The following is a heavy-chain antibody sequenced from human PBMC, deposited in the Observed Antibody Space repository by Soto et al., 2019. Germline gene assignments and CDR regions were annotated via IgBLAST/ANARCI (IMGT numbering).Heavy chain of an antibody. Sequence: GGSLRLSCAASGFTFSSYGMHWVRQAPGKGLEWVAVIWYDGSNKYYADSVKGRFTISGDNSKNTLYLQMNSLRAEDTAVYYCARDKDGDSFFDYWGQGTLVTVSS. V-gene: IGHV3-33*01. D-gene: IGHD4-17*01. J-gene: IGHJ4*02. CDR3: ARDKDGDSFFDY. CDR2: IWYDGSNK. CDR1: GFTFSSYG.